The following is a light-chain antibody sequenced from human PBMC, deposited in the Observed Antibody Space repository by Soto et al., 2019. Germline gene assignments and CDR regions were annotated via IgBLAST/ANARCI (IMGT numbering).Light chain of an antibody. CDR2: DAS. Sequence: AIQLTQSPSSLSASVGDRVTITCRASQGISSALAWYQQKPGKAPKLLIYDASSLESGVPSRFSGSGSGTDFTLTISSLQAEYLATYYRQQFNSPLTFGGGTKVEIK. CDR3: QQFNSPLT. CDR1: QGISSA. J-gene: IGKJ4*01. V-gene: IGKV1-13*02.